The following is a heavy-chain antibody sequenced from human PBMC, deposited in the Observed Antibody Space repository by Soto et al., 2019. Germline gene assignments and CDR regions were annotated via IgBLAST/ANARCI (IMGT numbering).Heavy chain of an antibody. CDR1: GFTFSSYA. D-gene: IGHD1-26*01. CDR3: AKHSKSSGSPYSPVDY. CDR2: ISGSGGST. Sequence: QPGGSLRLSCAASGFTFSSYAMSWVRQAPGKGLEWVSAISGSGGSTYYADSVKGRFTISRDNSKNTLYLQMNSLRAEDTAVYYCAKHSKSSGSPYSPVDYWGHGTLVTVSS. V-gene: IGHV3-23*01. J-gene: IGHJ4*01.